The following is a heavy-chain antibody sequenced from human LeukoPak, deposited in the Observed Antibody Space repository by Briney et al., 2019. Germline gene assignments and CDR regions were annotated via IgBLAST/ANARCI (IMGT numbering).Heavy chain of an antibody. D-gene: IGHD3-22*01. CDR1: GDSISTYY. CDR2: IHYSWST. V-gene: IGHV4-59*13. J-gene: IGHJ3*02. Sequence: PSETLSLTCSVSGDSISTYYWSWIRQPPGEGLEWRWYIHYSWSTNYNPSLKSPVNISVDPSTNPFSLILSSVTDADPAVYYCARNVRYYDSSARIDISGEGTMVTVSS. CDR3: ARNVRYYDSSARIDI.